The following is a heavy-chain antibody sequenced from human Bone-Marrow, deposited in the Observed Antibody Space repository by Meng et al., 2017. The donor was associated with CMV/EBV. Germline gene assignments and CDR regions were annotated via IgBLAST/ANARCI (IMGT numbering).Heavy chain of an antibody. Sequence: SVKVSCKASGGTFSSYAISWVRQAPGQGLEWMGGIIPIFGTANYAQKFQGRVTITTDESTSTAYMELSSPRSEDTAVYYCAKPPSGYVSWHPRFRVPSEFDYWGQGTLVTVSS. D-gene: IGHD3-16*01. CDR2: IIPIFGTA. V-gene: IGHV1-69*05. CDR1: GGTFSSYA. CDR3: AKPPSGYVSWHPRFRVPSEFDY. J-gene: IGHJ4*02.